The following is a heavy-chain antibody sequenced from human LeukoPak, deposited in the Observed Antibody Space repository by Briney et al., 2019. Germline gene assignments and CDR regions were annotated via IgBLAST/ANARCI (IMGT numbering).Heavy chain of an antibody. CDR2: IKSKGSGGTI. J-gene: IGHJ4*02. CDR3: TWLGTVHSLGDC. D-gene: IGHD3-10*01. V-gene: IGHV3-15*01. Sequence: GGSLRLSCAVSGLTFTDAWMSWVRQAPGKGLEWVGRIKSKGSGGTIDYGAPVKGRFTISRDDSKDTVHLEMNSLETEDTAVYYCTWLGTVHSLGDCWGQGALVTVSS. CDR1: GLTFTDAW.